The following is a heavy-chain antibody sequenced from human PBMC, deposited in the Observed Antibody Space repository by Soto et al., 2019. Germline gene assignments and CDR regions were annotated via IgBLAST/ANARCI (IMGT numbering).Heavy chain of an antibody. V-gene: IGHV3-74*01. D-gene: IGHD5-18*01. J-gene: IGHJ4*02. CDR3: ARGSRGYSYGYNDY. CDR1: GFTFSGYW. CDR2: ISSDGIST. Sequence: EVQLVESGGGLVQPGGSLRLSCAAAGFTFSGYWMHWVRQAPGKALVWVSRISSDGISTTYADCAEGRFIISRDNAKNTLYLQLGSLRAEEMAVFYCARGSRGYSYGYNDYWGQGTLVYVSS.